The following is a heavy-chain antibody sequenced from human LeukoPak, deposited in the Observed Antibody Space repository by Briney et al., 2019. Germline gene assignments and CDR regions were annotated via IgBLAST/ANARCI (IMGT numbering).Heavy chain of an antibody. CDR2: INWNGGST. D-gene: IGHD3-9*01. CDR1: GFTFDDYG. J-gene: IGHJ4*02. CDR3: ARDGLRYFDWLLYCFDY. V-gene: IGHV3-20*04. Sequence: GGSLRLSCAASGFTFDDYGMSWVRQAPGKGLEWVSGINWNGGSTGYADSVKGRFTISRDNAKNSLYLQMNSLRAEDTALYYCARDGLRYFDWLLYCFDYWGQGTLVTASS.